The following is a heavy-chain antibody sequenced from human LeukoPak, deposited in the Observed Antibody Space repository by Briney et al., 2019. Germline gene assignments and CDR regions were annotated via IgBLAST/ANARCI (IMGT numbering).Heavy chain of an antibody. J-gene: IGHJ4*02. Sequence: GGSLRLSCAASGFTFSSYGMHWVRQAPGKGLEWVAVISYDGSNKYYADSVKGRFTISRDNSKNTLYLQMNSLRAEDTAVYYCASVTGALVTDPYYFDYWGQGTLVTVSS. CDR3: ASVTGALVTDPYYFDY. CDR1: GFTFSSYG. V-gene: IGHV3-30*03. D-gene: IGHD1-26*01. CDR2: ISYDGSNK.